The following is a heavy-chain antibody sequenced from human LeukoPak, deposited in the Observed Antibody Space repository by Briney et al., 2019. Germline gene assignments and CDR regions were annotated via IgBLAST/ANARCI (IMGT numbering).Heavy chain of an antibody. CDR2: INSNSGAT. J-gene: IGHJ6*02. CDR3: ARDRTGANHMDV. V-gene: IGHV1-2*02. Sequence: ASVKVSCKASGYTFTGYFIHWVRQAPGQGLEWMGWINSNSGATRYAQKFQDRVTMTRDTSITTAFMDLSSLTSGDTAVYYCARDRTGANHMDVWGRGTTVIVSS. D-gene: IGHD1-1*01. CDR1: GYTFTGYF.